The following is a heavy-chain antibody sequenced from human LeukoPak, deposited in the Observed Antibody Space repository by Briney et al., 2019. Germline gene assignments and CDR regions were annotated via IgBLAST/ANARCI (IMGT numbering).Heavy chain of an antibody. CDR3: ARGGYSSGWYGPYYFDY. CDR1: GGSISSYY. Sequence: SETLSLTCTVSGGSISSYYSSWIRQPAGKGLEWIGRIYTSGSTNYNPSLKSRVTISVDKSKNQFSLKLSSVTAADTAVYYCARGGYSSGWYGPYYFDYWGQGTLVTVSS. V-gene: IGHV4-4*07. J-gene: IGHJ4*02. CDR2: IYTSGST. D-gene: IGHD6-19*01.